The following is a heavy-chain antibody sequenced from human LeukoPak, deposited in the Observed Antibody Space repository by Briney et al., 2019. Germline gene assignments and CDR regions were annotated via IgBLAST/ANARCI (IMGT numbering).Heavy chain of an antibody. CDR1: GYTFTDYA. D-gene: IGHD2-15*01. Sequence: ASVKVSCKASGYTFTDYALHWVRQVPGQRLEWMGWINAGNGNTKYSQKFQGRVTITRDTSASTAYMELSSPRSEDTAVYYCARRLGYCSGGSRGTGGWFDPWGQGTLVTVSS. J-gene: IGHJ5*02. CDR2: INAGNGNT. V-gene: IGHV1-3*01. CDR3: ARRLGYCSGGSRGTGGWFDP.